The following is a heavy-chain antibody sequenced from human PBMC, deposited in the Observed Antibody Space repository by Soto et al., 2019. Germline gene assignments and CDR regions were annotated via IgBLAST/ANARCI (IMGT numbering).Heavy chain of an antibody. Sequence: EVQLVESGGGLVQPGGSLRLSCAASGFTFSTYWMHWVRQAPGRGLLWVSHINTDGTSTRYADSVKGRFTISRDNAKNTLFLQMSTLRAEDTAVYYCARAPGVNWNYWRFDPWGQGTLVTVSS. J-gene: IGHJ5*02. CDR2: INTDGTST. D-gene: IGHD1-7*01. CDR3: ARAPGVNWNYWRFDP. CDR1: GFTFSTYW. V-gene: IGHV3-74*01.